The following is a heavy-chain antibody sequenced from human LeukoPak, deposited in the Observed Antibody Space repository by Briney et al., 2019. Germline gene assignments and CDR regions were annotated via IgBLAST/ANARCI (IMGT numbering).Heavy chain of an antibody. D-gene: IGHD3-10*01. CDR2: INHSGST. CDR3: ARAPRASMVRGVRKYYFDY. V-gene: IGHV4-34*01. J-gene: IGHJ4*02. CDR1: GGSFSGYY. Sequence: SETLSLTCAVYGGSFSGYYWSWIRQPPGKGLEWIGEINHSGSTNYNPSLKSRVTISVDTSKNQFSLKLSSVTAADTAVYYCARAPRASMVRGVRKYYFDYRGQGTLVTVSS.